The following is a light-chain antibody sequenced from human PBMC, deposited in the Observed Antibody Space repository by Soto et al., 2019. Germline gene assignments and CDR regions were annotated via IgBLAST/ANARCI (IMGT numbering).Light chain of an antibody. V-gene: IGKV3D-20*01. J-gene: IGKJ1*01. CDR2: DTS. CDR1: QRVSGGS. CDR3: QQYGSSPS. Sequence: DIVLTQSPATLSLSPGERATLYCGASQRVSGGSLAWYQQKPGLAPRLILYDTSFRATGIPDRFSGSGSGTDSTIAIRRMDPEDLAVYYFQQYGSSPSFGQVTKVDIK.